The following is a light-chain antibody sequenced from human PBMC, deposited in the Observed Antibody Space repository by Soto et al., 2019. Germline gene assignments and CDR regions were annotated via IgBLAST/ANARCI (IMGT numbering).Light chain of an antibody. J-gene: IGKJ1*01. CDR3: QQYGSSPT. Sequence: EIVLTQSPGTLSLSPGERATLSCRASQSVSSSYLAWYQQKPGQAPRLLIYGAASRATGIPDRFSGSGSGKDFTLTISSLEPEDFAVYYCQQYGSSPTFGQGTKVEIK. CDR1: QSVSSSY. CDR2: GAA. V-gene: IGKV3-20*01.